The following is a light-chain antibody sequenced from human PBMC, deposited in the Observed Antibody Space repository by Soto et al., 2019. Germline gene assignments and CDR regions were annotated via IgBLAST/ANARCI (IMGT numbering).Light chain of an antibody. CDR1: SSDVGGYNY. CDR2: EVS. Sequence: QSALTQPASVSGSPGQSITISCTGTSSDVGGYNYVSWYQQLQGKAPKLMIYEVSNRPSGVSNRFSGSRSGNTASLTISGLQPEDEADYYCSSYTTSTLVVFGGGTQLTVL. J-gene: IGLJ2*01. V-gene: IGLV2-14*01. CDR3: SSYTTSTLVV.